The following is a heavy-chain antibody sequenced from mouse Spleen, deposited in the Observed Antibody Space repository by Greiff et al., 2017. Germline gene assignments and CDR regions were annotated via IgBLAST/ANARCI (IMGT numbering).Heavy chain of an antibody. CDR1: GYTFTDYY. V-gene: IGHV1-19*01. CDR3: ARGLITTVVENYAMDY. Sequence: VQLKESGPVLVKPGASVKMSCKASGYTFTDYYMNWVKQSHGKSLEWIGVINPYNGGTSYNQKFKGKATLTVDKSSSTAYMELNSLTSEDSAVYYCARGLITTVVENYAMDYWGQGTSVTVSS. CDR2: INPYNGGT. J-gene: IGHJ4*01. D-gene: IGHD1-1*01.